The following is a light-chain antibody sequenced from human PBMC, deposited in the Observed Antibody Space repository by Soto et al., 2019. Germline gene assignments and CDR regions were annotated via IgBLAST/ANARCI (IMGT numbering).Light chain of an antibody. J-gene: IGKJ4*01. CDR3: QQYESYSPLT. CDR1: QSIRSW. Sequence: DIQMTQSRSSLSASVGDRVTITCRASQSIRSWLAWYQQKPGKAPKLLIYNAYSLESGVPSRFSGRRSGTEFTLTIAGLQPEDFATYYCQQYESYSPLTFGGGTKVDIK. CDR2: NAY. V-gene: IGKV1-5*01.